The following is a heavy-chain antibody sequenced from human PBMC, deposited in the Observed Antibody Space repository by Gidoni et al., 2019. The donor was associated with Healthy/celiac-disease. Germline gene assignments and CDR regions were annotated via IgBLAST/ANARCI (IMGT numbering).Heavy chain of an antibody. D-gene: IGHD6-13*01. CDR3: ATGIAAAGTSFDY. CDR1: GGSISSYY. CDR2: IYYSGST. Sequence: QVQLQESGPGLVKPAETLSLTCTVSGGSISSYYWSWLRQPPGKGLEWIGYIYYSGSTNYTPSLKSRVTISVDTSKNQFSLKLSSVTAADTAVYYCATGIAAAGTSFDYWGQGTLVTVSS. V-gene: IGHV4-59*01. J-gene: IGHJ4*02.